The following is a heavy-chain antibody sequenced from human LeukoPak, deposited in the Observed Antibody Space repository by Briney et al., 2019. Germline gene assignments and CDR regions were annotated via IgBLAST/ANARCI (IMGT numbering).Heavy chain of an antibody. CDR1: GFTFSDYE. V-gene: IGHV3-48*03. D-gene: IGHD5-18*01. J-gene: IGHJ3*02. CDR2: ISNRDYTT. CDR3: ARDTGRYSYGQADAFDI. Sequence: RPGGSLRLSCAASGFTFSDYEMNWVRQAPGEGLEWVSYISNRDYTTDYADSVKGRFTISRDNAKNSLYLQMNSLRAEDTAVYYCARDTGRYSYGQADAFDIWGQGTMVTVSS.